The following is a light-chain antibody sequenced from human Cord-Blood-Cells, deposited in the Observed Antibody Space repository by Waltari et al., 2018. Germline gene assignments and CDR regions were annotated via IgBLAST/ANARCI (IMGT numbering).Light chain of an antibody. CDR1: SRAVGSYNL. V-gene: IGLV2-23*02. Sequence: QSALTQPASVSGSPGQSITISCTGTSRAVGSYNLVSWYQQHPGKAPKPMIYEVSKRPSGVSNRFSGSKSGNTASLTISGLQAEDEADYYCCSYAGSRNVFGTGTKVTVL. CDR3: CSYAGSRNV. J-gene: IGLJ1*01. CDR2: EVS.